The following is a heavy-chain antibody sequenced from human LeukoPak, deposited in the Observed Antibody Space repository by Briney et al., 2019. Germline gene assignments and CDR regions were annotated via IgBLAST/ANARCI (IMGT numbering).Heavy chain of an antibody. D-gene: IGHD3-9*01. CDR2: ISWKRGSI. Sequence: GGSLRLSCAASGFTFDDYPMHWVREAPGKGLEGVSGISWKRGSIGYADSVKGRFTISRDNAKNSLYLQMNSLRAEDTALYYCAKEFVSGIWDILTGGDAFDIWGQGKMVTASS. V-gene: IGHV3-9*01. CDR1: GFTFDDYP. J-gene: IGHJ3*02. CDR3: AKEFVSGIWDILTGGDAFDI.